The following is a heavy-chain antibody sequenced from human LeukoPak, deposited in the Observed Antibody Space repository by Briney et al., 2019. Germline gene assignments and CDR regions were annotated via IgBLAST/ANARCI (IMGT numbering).Heavy chain of an antibody. V-gene: IGHV3-23*01. Sequence: GGSLRLSCSASGFIFSSYAMSWVRQAPGKGLEWVSTISGSAGSTYYADSVKGRFTISRDNSKNTLYLQMNSLKAEDTAVYHCAKGFLGYCSSTSCYLGLPFDYWGQGTLVTVSS. D-gene: IGHD2-2*01. CDR2: ISGSAGST. CDR1: GFIFSSYA. J-gene: IGHJ4*02. CDR3: AKGFLGYCSSTSCYLGLPFDY.